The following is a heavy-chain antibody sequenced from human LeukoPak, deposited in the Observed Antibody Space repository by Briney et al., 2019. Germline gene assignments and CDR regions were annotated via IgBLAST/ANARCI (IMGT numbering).Heavy chain of an antibody. CDR3: ARGSVSNCGPTTIDY. Sequence: GRSLRLSCAASGFTFSSYGMHWVRQAPGKGLEWVAVISYDGSNKYYADSVKGRFTISRDNSKNTLYLQMNSLRAEDTAVYYCARGSVSNCGPTTIDYWGQGTLVTVSS. CDR2: ISYDGSNK. V-gene: IGHV3-30*19. D-gene: IGHD7-27*01. J-gene: IGHJ4*02. CDR1: GFTFSSYG.